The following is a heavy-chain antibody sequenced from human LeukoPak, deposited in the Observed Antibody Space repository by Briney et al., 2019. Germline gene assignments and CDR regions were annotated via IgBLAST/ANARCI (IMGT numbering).Heavy chain of an antibody. V-gene: IGHV1-2*02. Sequence: ASVKVSCKASGYTFTGYYMHWVRQAPGQGLEWMGWINPNSGGTNYAQKFQGRVTMTRDTSISTAYMELSRLRSDDTAVYYCARVRGYMYYYDSSGSYYMDVWGKGTPVTVSS. CDR2: INPNSGGT. CDR1: GYTFTGYY. J-gene: IGHJ6*03. CDR3: ARVRGYMYYYDSSGSYYMDV. D-gene: IGHD3-22*01.